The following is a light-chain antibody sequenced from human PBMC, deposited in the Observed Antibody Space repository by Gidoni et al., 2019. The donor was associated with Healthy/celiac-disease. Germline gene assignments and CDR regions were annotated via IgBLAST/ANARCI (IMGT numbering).Light chain of an antibody. V-gene: IGKV2-28*01. CDR3: MQALQTPT. CDR2: LGS. CDR1: QSLLHSNGYNY. J-gene: IGKJ1*01. Sequence: DLVMTQSPLSLPVTPGEPASISCRSSQSLLHSNGYNYLDWYLQKPGQSPQLLIYLGSNRASGVPDRFSGSGSGTDFTLKISRVEAEDVGVYYCMQALQTPTFGQXTKVEIK.